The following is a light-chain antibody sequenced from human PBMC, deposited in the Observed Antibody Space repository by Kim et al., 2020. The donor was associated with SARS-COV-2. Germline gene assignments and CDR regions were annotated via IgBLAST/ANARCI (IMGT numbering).Light chain of an antibody. V-gene: IGKV1-39*01. J-gene: IGKJ2*01. Sequence: DIQMTQSPSSLSAYVGGRVTITCRASQNIGNYVNWYQQKIGKAPDLLIYLTSSLQRGVPSRFSGSGSGTDFTLTINSLQPEDFATYYCQQSYTIPLTFGQGTKLEIK. CDR1: QNIGNY. CDR2: LTS. CDR3: QQSYTIPLT.